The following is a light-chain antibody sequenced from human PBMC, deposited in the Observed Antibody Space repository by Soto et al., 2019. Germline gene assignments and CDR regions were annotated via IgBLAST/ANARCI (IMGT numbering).Light chain of an antibody. Sequence: DIQMNQSPSTLSASVGDRVTITCRASQSISGWLAWYQQKPGKAPKLLIYGASGLQNGVPSRFSGSGSGTEFTLTISSLQSEDFAVYYCQQYSDWRPQFGQGTKVDI. V-gene: IGKV1-5*01. CDR2: GAS. CDR3: QQYSDWRPQ. J-gene: IGKJ1*01. CDR1: QSISGW.